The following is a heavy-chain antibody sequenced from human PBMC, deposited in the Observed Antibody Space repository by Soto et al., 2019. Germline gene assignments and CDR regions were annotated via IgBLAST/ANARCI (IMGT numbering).Heavy chain of an antibody. V-gene: IGHV3-21*01. CDR1: GFTFNDYG. CDR3: AREDSIIIPAVSDF. Sequence: GGSLRLSCVVSGFTFNDYGINWVRQAPGKGLEWVSTVSKSDYTYYSDSVKGRFTISRDNAKNSVSLQMNTLRAEDTAVYYCAREDSIIIPAVSDFWGQGTLVTVSS. D-gene: IGHD2-2*01. CDR2: VSKSDYT. J-gene: IGHJ4*02.